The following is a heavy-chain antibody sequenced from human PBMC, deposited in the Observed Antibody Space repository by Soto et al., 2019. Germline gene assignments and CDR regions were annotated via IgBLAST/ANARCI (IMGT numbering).Heavy chain of an antibody. CDR2: ISYDGSNK. CDR1: GFTFSSYA. V-gene: IGHV3-30-3*01. Sequence: QVQLVESGGGVVQPGRSLRLSCEASGFTFSSYAMHWVRQAPGKGLEWVAVISYDGSNKYYADSVKGRFTISRDNSKNTLYLQMNSLRAEDTAVYYCARTRAIFRGWADAFDIWGQGTMVTVSS. J-gene: IGHJ3*02. D-gene: IGHD2-21*01. CDR3: ARTRAIFRGWADAFDI.